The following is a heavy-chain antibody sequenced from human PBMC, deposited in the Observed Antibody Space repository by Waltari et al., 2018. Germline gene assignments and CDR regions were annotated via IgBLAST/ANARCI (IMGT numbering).Heavy chain of an antibody. D-gene: IGHD3-10*01. CDR2: IYYSGST. Sequence: QVQLQESGPGLVKPSETLSLTCTVSGGSISSHYWSWIRQPPGKGLEWIGYIYYSGSTTYNPSLKSRVTISVDTSKNQFSLKLSSVTAADTAVYYCARNYYGSSGAFDIWGQGTMVTVSS. CDR3: ARNYYGSSGAFDI. J-gene: IGHJ3*02. CDR1: GGSISSHY. V-gene: IGHV4-59*11.